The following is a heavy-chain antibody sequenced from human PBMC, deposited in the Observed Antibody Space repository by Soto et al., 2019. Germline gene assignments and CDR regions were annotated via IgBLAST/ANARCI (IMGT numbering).Heavy chain of an antibody. J-gene: IGHJ4*02. D-gene: IGHD6-19*01. Sequence: QVQLVQSGAEVKKPGASVKVSCKASGYTFTNYAIHWVRQGPGQRLEWMGWINAGNGKTKYSQKFQGRVTITRDTSASTAYMELSSLRAEDTAVYYCARDGAVAGNTNFDYLGQGTLVTVSS. CDR1: GYTFTNYA. V-gene: IGHV1-3*01. CDR2: INAGNGKT. CDR3: ARDGAVAGNTNFDY.